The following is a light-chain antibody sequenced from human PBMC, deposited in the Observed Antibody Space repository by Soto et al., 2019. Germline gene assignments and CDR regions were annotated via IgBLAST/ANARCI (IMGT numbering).Light chain of an antibody. CDR2: DAS. J-gene: IGKJ5*01. CDR1: QGISSY. Sequence: DIQLTQSPSFLSASVGDRVTITCRASQGISSYLAWYQQKPGQAPNLLIYDASTLQSGVPSRFSDSGSGTEFTLTISSLQPEDFATFYCQQLDSYPITFGQGTRLEIK. V-gene: IGKV1-9*01. CDR3: QQLDSYPIT.